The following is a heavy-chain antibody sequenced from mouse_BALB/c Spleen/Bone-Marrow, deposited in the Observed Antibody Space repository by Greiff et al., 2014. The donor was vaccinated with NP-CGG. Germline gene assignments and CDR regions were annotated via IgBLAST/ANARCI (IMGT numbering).Heavy chain of an antibody. Sequence: QVQLQQPGPGLVQPSQSLSITCTVSGFSLTTYGVHWARQSPGKGLEWLGVIWSGGSTDYNAAFISRLSISKDNSKSQVFFKMNSLQANDTAIYYCARNHRGYYFDYWGQGTTLTVSS. CDR2: IWSGGST. CDR3: ARNHRGYYFDY. D-gene: IGHD3-1*01. V-gene: IGHV2-2*02. CDR1: GFSLTTYG. J-gene: IGHJ2*01.